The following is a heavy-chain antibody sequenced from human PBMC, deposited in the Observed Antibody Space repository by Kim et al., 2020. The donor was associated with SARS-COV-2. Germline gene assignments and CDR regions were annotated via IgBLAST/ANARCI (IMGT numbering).Heavy chain of an antibody. CDR3: AKDSSWLSGLPGY. CDR1: GFTFSSYA. D-gene: IGHD6-13*01. J-gene: IGHJ4*02. V-gene: IGHV3-23*01. Sequence: GGSLRLSCAASGFTFSSYAMSWVRQAPGKGLEWVSAISGIGGSTYYADSVKGRFTISRDNSKNTLYLQMNSLRAEDTAVYYWAKDSSWLSGLPGYWGQGTLVTVSS. CDR2: ISGIGGST.